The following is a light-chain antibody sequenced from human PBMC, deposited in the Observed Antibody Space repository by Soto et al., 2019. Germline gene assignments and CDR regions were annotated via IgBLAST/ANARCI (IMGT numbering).Light chain of an antibody. J-gene: IGLJ2*01. CDR3: QTWGTGIQV. V-gene: IGLV4-69*01. CDR2: LNSDGSH. CDR1: SGHSSYA. Sequence: QPVLTQSPSASASLGASVKLTCTLSSGHSSYAIAGHQQQPEKGPRYLMKLNSDGSHSKGDGIPDRFSGSSSGAERYLTIASLQSEDDADYYCQTWGTGIQVFGGGTKLTVL.